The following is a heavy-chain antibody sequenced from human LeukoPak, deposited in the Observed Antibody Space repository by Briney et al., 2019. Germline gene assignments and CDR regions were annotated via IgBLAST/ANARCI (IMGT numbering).Heavy chain of an antibody. Sequence: GGSLRLSCAASGFTFSSYWMNWVRQAPGKGLEWVAVIWYDGSNKYYADSVKGRFTISRDNSKNTLYLQMNSLRAEDTAVYYCARGGYCSSTSCYSPNYYYYGMDVWGQGTTVTVSS. V-gene: IGHV3-33*08. CDR2: IWYDGSNK. J-gene: IGHJ6*02. CDR1: GFTFSSYW. CDR3: ARGGYCSSTSCYSPNYYYYGMDV. D-gene: IGHD2-2*02.